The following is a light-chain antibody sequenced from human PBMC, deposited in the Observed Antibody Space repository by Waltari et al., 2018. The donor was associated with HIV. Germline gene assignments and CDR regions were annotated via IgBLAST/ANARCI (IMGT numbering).Light chain of an antibody. J-gene: IGLJ1*01. CDR2: ENN. V-gene: IGLV1-51*02. Sequence: QSVMTQPPSVSAAPGQKVTISCSGGIPNVGATYVAWYQQVPGEAPKLLMYENNKRPAGIPDRFSGSKSGTSATLDITGLQTGDEADYYCGTWDSSLSAYVFGTGTKVPVL. CDR3: GTWDSSLSAYV. CDR1: IPNVGATY.